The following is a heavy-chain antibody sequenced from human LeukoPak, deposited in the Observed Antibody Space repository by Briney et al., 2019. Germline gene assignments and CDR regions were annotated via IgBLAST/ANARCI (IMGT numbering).Heavy chain of an antibody. CDR3: ARLGNVVVPAAFDY. V-gene: IGHV4-59*08. D-gene: IGHD2-2*01. Sequence: SETLSLTCTVSGGSISSYYWSWLRQPPGKGLEWIGYIYYSGSTNYNPSLKSRVTISVDTSKNQFSLKLSSVTAADTAVYYCARLGNVVVPAAFDYWGQGTLVTVSS. CDR1: GGSISSYY. J-gene: IGHJ4*02. CDR2: IYYSGST.